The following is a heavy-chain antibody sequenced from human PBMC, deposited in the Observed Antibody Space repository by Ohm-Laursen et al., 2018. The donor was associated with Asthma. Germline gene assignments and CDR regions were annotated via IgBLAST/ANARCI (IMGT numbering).Heavy chain of an antibody. CDR2: ISYDGSNK. CDR3: ARDLRDYYDSSASSFFWDY. Sequence: SLRLSCAASGFTFSSYAMHWVRQAPGKGLEWVAVISYDGSNKYYADSVKGRFTISRDNSKNTLYLQMNSLRAEDTAVYYCARDLRDYYDSSASSFFWDYWGQGTLVTVSS. J-gene: IGHJ4*02. CDR1: GFTFSSYA. D-gene: IGHD3-22*01. V-gene: IGHV3-30-3*01.